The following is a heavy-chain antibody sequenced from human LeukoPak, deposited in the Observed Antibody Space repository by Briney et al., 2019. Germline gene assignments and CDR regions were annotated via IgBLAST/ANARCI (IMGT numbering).Heavy chain of an antibody. CDR2: ISNDGTIQ. D-gene: IGHD3-10*01. V-gene: IGHV3-30*04. CDR3: ARAMVRGVIPY. J-gene: IGHJ4*02. Sequence: SGGSLRLSCAASGFTFDDYAMHWVRQAPGKGLEWLAVISNDGTIQYYADSVKGRFTISRDNSRNIMNLQTDSLRPEDTALCYCARAMVRGVIPYWGQGTLVTVSS. CDR1: GFTFDDYA.